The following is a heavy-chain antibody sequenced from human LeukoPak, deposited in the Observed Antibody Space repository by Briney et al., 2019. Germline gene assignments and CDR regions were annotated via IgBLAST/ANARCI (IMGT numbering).Heavy chain of an antibody. CDR2: INPNSGGT. Sequence: ASVKVSCTASGYTFTGYYMHWVRQAPGQGLEWMGRINPNSGGTNYAQKFQGRVTMTRDTSISTAYMELSRLRSDDTAVYYCARGPHLAAAWVYYYYGMDVWGQGTTVTVSS. J-gene: IGHJ6*02. D-gene: IGHD6-13*01. CDR1: GYTFTGYY. V-gene: IGHV1-2*06. CDR3: ARGPHLAAAWVYYYYGMDV.